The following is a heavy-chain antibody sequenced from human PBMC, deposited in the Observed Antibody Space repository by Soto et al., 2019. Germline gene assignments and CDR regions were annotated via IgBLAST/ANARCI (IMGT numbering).Heavy chain of an antibody. Sequence: QAQLQESGPGLVKPLETLSLTCTVSSRSMTSFYWNWIRQSPGKGLEWIGNVSHSGRSTYNPSLKSRVTISIDTSNKQFSLRLRYVTAADTAVYYCARDVGTGEFFDYWGQGAQVTVSS. CDR2: VSHSGRS. CDR3: ARDVGTGEFFDY. V-gene: IGHV4-59*01. D-gene: IGHD3-10*01. CDR1: SRSMTSFY. J-gene: IGHJ4*02.